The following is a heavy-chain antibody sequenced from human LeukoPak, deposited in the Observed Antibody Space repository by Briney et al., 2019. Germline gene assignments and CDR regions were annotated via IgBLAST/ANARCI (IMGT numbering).Heavy chain of an antibody. D-gene: IGHD6-13*01. CDR2: ISGSGGST. J-gene: IGHJ4*02. Sequence: PGGSLRLSCAASGFTFSNYAMSWVRQAPGKGLEWVSGISGSGGSTYHADSVKGRFTISRDNSKNTLYLQMNSLRAEDTAVYYCAKEWVAAADPSNYFDYWGQGTLVTVSS. CDR1: GFTFSNYA. CDR3: AKEWVAAADPSNYFDY. V-gene: IGHV3-23*01.